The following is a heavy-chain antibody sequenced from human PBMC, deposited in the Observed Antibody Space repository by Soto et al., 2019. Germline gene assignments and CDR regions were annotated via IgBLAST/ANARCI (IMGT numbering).Heavy chain of an antibody. CDR1: GYSISSGYY. CDR3: TRSLYSSSWYAGS. Sequence: QVQLQESGPGLVKPSETLSLTCGVSGYSISSGYYWGWIRQPPGKGLEWIGSVYHSGTTYYNPSLKSRVTISLDTSKNQFSLRLTSVTAADTAMYFCTRSLYSSSWYAGSWGQGTLVTVSA. J-gene: IGHJ4*02. D-gene: IGHD6-13*01. V-gene: IGHV4-38-2*01. CDR2: VYHSGTT.